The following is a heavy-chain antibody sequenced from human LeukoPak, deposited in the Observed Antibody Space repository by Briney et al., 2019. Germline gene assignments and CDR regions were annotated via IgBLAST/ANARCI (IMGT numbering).Heavy chain of an antibody. CDR1: GFTFSSYE. V-gene: IGHV3-48*03. J-gene: IGHJ4*02. Sequence: GGSLRLSCAASGFTFSSYEMNWVRQAPGKGLEWISYISGSGSTIYYADSVKGRFTISRDNARSSLYLQMNSLRAEDSAVHYCARDRLHYGEYEKTFDYWGQGTLVTVSS. D-gene: IGHD4-17*01. CDR3: ARDRLHYGEYEKTFDY. CDR2: ISGSGSTI.